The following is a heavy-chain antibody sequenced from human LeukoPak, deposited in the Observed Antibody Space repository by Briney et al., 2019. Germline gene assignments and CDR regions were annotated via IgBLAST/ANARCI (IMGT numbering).Heavy chain of an antibody. D-gene: IGHD4-17*01. CDR3: ARDHDYGLQVDY. CDR2: IHSDGSKK. J-gene: IGHJ4*02. Sequence: GESLKISCAAYGFTFSTDGIHWVRQAPGKGLEWVAIIHSDGSKKYNADSVKGRFTISRDNSKNTLYLEINSLRTEDTAVYYCARDHDYGLQVDYWGQGTLVTVSS. V-gene: IGHV3-30*02. CDR1: GFTFSTDG.